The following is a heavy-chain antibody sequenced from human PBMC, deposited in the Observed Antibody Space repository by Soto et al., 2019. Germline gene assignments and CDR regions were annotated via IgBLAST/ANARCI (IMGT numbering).Heavy chain of an antibody. J-gene: IGHJ5*02. CDR1: GYTFTNYA. Sequence: QVQLVQSGAEEKKPGASVKVSCKASGYTFTNYAMHWVRQAPGQRLEWMGWINAGNGNTKYSQKFQGRVTITSDTSASTAYMELRSLRSEDTAVYYCARGFALWFDPWGQGTLVTVSS. V-gene: IGHV1-3*05. CDR3: ARGFALWFDP. D-gene: IGHD3-16*02. CDR2: INAGNGNT.